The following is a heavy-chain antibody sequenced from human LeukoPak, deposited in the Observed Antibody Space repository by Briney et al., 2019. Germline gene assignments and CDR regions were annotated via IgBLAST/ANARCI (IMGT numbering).Heavy chain of an antibody. V-gene: IGHV4-34*01. CDR1: GGSFTYNF. CDR3: ARLHLRPENWFDS. CDR2: VNHRGTI. Sequence: PSGTLSLPCGVSGGSFTYNFWGWIRQIPGKGLEWIGEVNHRGTINYNPSLKSRVAISVDTSKNQFSLKLSSVTAADTAVYYCARLHLRPENWFDSWGPGTLVTVTS. J-gene: IGHJ5*01.